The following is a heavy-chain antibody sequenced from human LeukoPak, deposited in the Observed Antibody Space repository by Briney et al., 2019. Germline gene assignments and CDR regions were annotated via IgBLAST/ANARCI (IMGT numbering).Heavy chain of an antibody. V-gene: IGHV1-18*01. CDR2: ISAYNGNT. J-gene: IGHJ4*02. D-gene: IGHD1-1*01. CDR1: GYTLTSYG. CDR3: ARAGGDNCLEGDDY. Sequence: ASVKVSCKASGYTLTSYGISWVRQAPGQGLEWMGWISAYNGNTNYAQKLQGRVTMATDTSTSTAYMELRSLRSDDTAVYYCARAGGDNCLEGDDYWGQGTLVTVSS.